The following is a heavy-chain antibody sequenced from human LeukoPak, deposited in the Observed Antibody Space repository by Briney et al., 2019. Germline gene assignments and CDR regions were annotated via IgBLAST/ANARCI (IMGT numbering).Heavy chain of an antibody. CDR1: GFTFSSYW. CDR2: IKQDGSEK. J-gene: IGHJ4*02. Sequence: GGSLRLSRAASGFTFSSYWMSWVRQAPGKGLEWVANIKQDGSEKYYVDSVKGRFTISRDNAKNSLYLQMNSLRAEDTAVYYCARDLSQPQYHFDYWGQGTLVTVSS. CDR3: ARDLSQPQYHFDY. V-gene: IGHV3-7*01. D-gene: IGHD2-2*01.